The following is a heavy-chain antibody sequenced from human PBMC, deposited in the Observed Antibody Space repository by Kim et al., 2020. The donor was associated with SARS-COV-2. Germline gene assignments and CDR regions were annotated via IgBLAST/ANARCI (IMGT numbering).Heavy chain of an antibody. CDR2: IYYSGST. J-gene: IGHJ3*02. Sequence: SETLSLTCTVSGGSISSSSYYWGWIRQPPGKGLEWIGSIYYSGSTYYNPSLKSRVTISVDTSKNQFSLKLSSVTAADTAVYYCAREYGSGSHAFDIWCQGTMVTVSS. V-gene: IGHV4-39*07. D-gene: IGHD3-10*01. CDR1: GGSISSSSYY. CDR3: AREYGSGSHAFDI.